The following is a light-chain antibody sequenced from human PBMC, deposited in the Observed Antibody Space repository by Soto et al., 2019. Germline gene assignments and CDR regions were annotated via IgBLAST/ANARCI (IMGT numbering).Light chain of an antibody. CDR1: SSVVGGYNY. Sequence: QSALTQPRSVSGSPGQSVTISCTGTSSVVGGYNYVSWYQQHPGKAPKLMIYDVSKRPSGVPDRFSGSKSGNTASLTISGLQAEDEADYYCCSYAGSYTYVFGTGTKPTVL. CDR3: CSYAGSYTYV. V-gene: IGLV2-11*01. J-gene: IGLJ1*01. CDR2: DVS.